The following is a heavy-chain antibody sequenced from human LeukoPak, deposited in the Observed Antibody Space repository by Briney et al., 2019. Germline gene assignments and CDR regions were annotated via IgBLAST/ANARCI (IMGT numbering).Heavy chain of an antibody. CDR3: ARRLTQYDCFDP. CDR2: TYYRSTWYN. Sequence: SQTLSLTCAISGDSVSSDSVTWNWIRQSPSRGLEWLGRTYYRSTWYNDYAVSVRGRITVNPDTSKNQFSLYLNSVTPEDTAVYYCARRLTQYDCFDPWGQGILVTVSS. J-gene: IGHJ5*02. CDR1: GDSVSSDSVT. D-gene: IGHD2-2*01. V-gene: IGHV6-1*01.